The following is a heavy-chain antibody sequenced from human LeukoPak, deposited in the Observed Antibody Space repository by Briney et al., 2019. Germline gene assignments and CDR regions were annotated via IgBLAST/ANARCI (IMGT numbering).Heavy chain of an antibody. D-gene: IGHD3-10*01. CDR2: ISGSGGST. CDR1: GFTFSSNA. J-gene: IGHJ4*02. V-gene: IGHV3-23*01. Sequence: GGSLRLSCAASGFTFSSNAMSWVRPDGGRGMEWVSAISGSGGSTYYAHSVKGRFTLSRDNSKHTLYLQMNSLRAADTAVYYCAKPTGYGSGSYGSFDYWGQGTLVTVSS. CDR3: AKPTGYGSGSYGSFDY.